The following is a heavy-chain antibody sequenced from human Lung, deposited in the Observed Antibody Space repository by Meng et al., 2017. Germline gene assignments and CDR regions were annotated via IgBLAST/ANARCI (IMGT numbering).Heavy chain of an antibody. J-gene: IGHJ4*02. D-gene: IGHD1-26*01. V-gene: IGHV4-61*08. CDR1: ADSVSSGGYY. CDR2: VYFSGSP. Sequence: QLHLQDPGLRLVRPSETPSLTCTVSADSVSSGGYYWSWIRPPPGKGLEWIGYVYFSGSPNYNPSLKSRVTISLDTSKNQFSRKLNSVTATDTAVYCCASGGTVVNLGYWGPGTLVTVSS. CDR3: ASGGTVVNLGY.